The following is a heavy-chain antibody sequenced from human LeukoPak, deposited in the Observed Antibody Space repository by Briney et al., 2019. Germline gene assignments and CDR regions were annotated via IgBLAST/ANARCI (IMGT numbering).Heavy chain of an antibody. J-gene: IGHJ5*02. CDR2: IYYSGST. D-gene: IGHD1-7*01. V-gene: IGHV4-39*01. CDR3: ARVRNNWNYFSARNNWFDP. CDR1: GGSIGSSSYY. Sequence: PSETLSLTCTVSGGSIGSSSYYWGWIRQPPAKGLEWIGSIYYSGSTYYNPSLKSRVTISVDTSKNQFSLKLSSVTAADTAVYYCARVRNNWNYFSARNNWFDPWGQGTLVTVSS.